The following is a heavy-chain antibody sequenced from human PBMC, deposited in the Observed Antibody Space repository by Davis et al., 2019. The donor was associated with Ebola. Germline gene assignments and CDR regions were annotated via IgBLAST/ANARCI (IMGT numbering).Heavy chain of an antibody. CDR3: AREDIVVVPAANRRGGAFDI. Sequence: PGGSLRLSCAVYGGSFSGYYWSWIRQPPGKGLEWIGEINHSGTTNYNPSLKSRVTISVDTSKNQFSLKLSSVTAADTAVYYCAREDIVVVPAANRRGGAFDIWGQGTMVTVSS. CDR1: GGSFSGYY. D-gene: IGHD2-2*01. V-gene: IGHV4-34*01. CDR2: INHSGTT. J-gene: IGHJ3*02.